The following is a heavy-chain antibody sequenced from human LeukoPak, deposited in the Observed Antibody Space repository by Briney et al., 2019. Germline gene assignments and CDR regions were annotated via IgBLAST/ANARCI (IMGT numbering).Heavy chain of an antibody. CDR3: ARDRVGHSAIDY. V-gene: IGHV4-34*01. CDR1: GGSFSGYY. J-gene: IGHJ4*02. D-gene: IGHD2-15*01. CDR2: INHSGST. Sequence: PSETLSLTCAVYGGSFSGYYWSWIRQPPGKGLEWIGEINHSGSTNYNPSLKSRVTISVDTSKNQFSLKLSSVTAADTAAYYCARDRVGHSAIDYWGQGTLVTVSS.